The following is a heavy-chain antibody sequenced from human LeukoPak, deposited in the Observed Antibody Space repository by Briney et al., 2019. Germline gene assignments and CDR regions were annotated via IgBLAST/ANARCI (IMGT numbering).Heavy chain of an antibody. D-gene: IGHD3-22*01. Sequence: SETLSLTCTVYGRSISSYYWTWVRQPAGKGLEWVGRIYTSGSTNYNPSLKSRVTMSVDNSKNQFSLKLSSVTAADTAVYYCARVGLGGYNDAFDIWGQGTMVTVSS. V-gene: IGHV4-59*10. CDR1: GRSISSYY. CDR3: ARVGLGGYNDAFDI. CDR2: IYTSGST. J-gene: IGHJ3*02.